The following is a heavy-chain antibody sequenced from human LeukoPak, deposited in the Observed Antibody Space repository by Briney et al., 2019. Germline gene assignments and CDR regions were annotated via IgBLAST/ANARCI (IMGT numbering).Heavy chain of an antibody. CDR3: ARPHYGDYYCPMDV. V-gene: IGHV4-59*01. CDR2: ISYSGST. D-gene: IGHD4-17*01. Sequence: SETLSLTCTVSGGSISNYYWSWVRQPPGKGLEWIGYISYSGSTNYNPSPKSRVTISVNTSKNQFSLKLSSVTAADTAVYYCARPHYGDYYCPMDVWGQGTTVTVSS. CDR1: GGSISNYY. J-gene: IGHJ6*02.